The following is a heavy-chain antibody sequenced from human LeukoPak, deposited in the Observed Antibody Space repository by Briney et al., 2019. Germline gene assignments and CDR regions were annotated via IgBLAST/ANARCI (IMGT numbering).Heavy chain of an antibody. D-gene: IGHD3-22*01. CDR3: ARDERGPFYDSSGYYSH. J-gene: IGHJ4*02. V-gene: IGHV1-2*02. CDR1: GYTFTGYY. CDR2: INPNSGGT. Sequence: ASVKVSCKASGYTFTGYYMHWVRQAPGQGLEWMGWINPNSGGTNYAQKFQGRVTMTRDTSISTAYMELSRLRSDDTAVYYCARDERGPFYDSSGYYSHWGQGTLVTVSS.